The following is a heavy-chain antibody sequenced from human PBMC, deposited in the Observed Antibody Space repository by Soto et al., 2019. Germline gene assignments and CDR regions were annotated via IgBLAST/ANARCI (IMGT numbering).Heavy chain of an antibody. CDR3: ARDRSAMILSY. D-gene: IGHD2-2*01. V-gene: IGHV1-18*04. J-gene: IGHJ4*02. CDR1: GYSFSSYG. CDR2: ISAYNGNT. Sequence: GASVTVSCKSSGYSFSSYGISWVRQAPGQGLEWMGWISAYNGNTNYAQKLQGRVTMTTDTSTNTAYMEVRSLRSDDTAVYYCARDRSAMILSYWGQGTLVTV.